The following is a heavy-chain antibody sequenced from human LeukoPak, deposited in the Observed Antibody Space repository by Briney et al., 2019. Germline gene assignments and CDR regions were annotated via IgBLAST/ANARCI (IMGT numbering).Heavy chain of an antibody. D-gene: IGHD3-22*01. J-gene: IGHJ4*02. Sequence: ASVKVSCKASGYAFTGYYMHWVRQAPGQGLEWMGWINPNSGGTDYAQKFQGRVTMTRDTSISTAYMELSRLRSDDTAVYYCARVDSSGYYYVFDYWGQGTLVTVSS. V-gene: IGHV1-2*02. CDR3: ARVDSSGYYYVFDY. CDR2: INPNSGGT. CDR1: GYAFTGYY.